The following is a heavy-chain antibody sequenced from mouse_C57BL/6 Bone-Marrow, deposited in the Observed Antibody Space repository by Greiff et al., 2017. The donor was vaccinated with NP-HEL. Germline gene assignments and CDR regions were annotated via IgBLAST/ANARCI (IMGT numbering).Heavy chain of an antibody. V-gene: IGHV1-72*01. CDR1: GYTFTSYW. CDR3: ARSEGTYGNYGVY. CDR2: VDPNSGGT. Sequence: QVQLKQPGAELVKPGASVKLSCKASGYTFTSYWMHWVKQRPGRGLEWIGRVDPNSGGTKYNEKFKSKATLTVDKPSSTAYMQLSSLTSEDSAVYYCARSEGTYGNYGVYWGQGTLVTVSA. J-gene: IGHJ3*01. D-gene: IGHD2-1*01.